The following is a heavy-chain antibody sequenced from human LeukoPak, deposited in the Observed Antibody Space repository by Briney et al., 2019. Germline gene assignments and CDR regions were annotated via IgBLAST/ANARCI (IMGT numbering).Heavy chain of an antibody. V-gene: IGHV3-30*04. D-gene: IGHD3-22*01. CDR2: MSSDGSDK. CDR1: GFTFSVYA. CDR3: ARGFHSSGYPPLDY. J-gene: IGHJ4*02. Sequence: GGSLRLPCAASGFTFSVYALHWVRQAPGKGLEWVAVMSSDGSDKFYADSVKGRFTISRDNSKNTLYLQMNSLRAEDTAAYYCARGFHSSGYPPLDYWGQETLVTVSS.